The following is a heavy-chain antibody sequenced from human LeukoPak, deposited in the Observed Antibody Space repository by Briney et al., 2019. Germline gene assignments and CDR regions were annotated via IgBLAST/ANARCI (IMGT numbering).Heavy chain of an antibody. V-gene: IGHV3-9*01. J-gene: IGHJ4*02. CDR1: GFTFDDYA. D-gene: IGHD3-22*01. CDR2: IGWNSGSI. CDR3: AKSEDYYDSSGYPYYFDY. Sequence: GRSLRLSCAASGFTFDDYAMHWVRQAPGKGLEWVSGIGWNSGSIGYADPVKGRFTISRDNAKNSLYLQMNSLRAEDTALYYCAKSEDYYDSSGYPYYFDYWGQGTLVTVSS.